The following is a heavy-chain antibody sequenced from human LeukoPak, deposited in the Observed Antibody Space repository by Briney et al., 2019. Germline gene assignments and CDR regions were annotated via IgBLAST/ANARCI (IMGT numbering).Heavy chain of an antibody. V-gene: IGHV1-69*05. CDR1: GGTFSRYA. D-gene: IGHD3-22*01. CDR2: IMPIFGTA. CDR3: ARTTYYYDSSGYYHLSLYYFDY. Sequence: SVKVSCKACGGTFSRYAISWVRQAPGRWLEWMGGIMPIFGTANYAQKFQGRVTITTDESTSTAYMELSSLRSEDTAVYYCARTTYYYDSSGYYHLSLYYFDYWGQGTLVTVSS. J-gene: IGHJ4*02.